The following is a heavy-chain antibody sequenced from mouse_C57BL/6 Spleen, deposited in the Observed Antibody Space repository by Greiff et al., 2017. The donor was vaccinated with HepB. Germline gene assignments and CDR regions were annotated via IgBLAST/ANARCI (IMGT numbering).Heavy chain of an antibody. J-gene: IGHJ3*01. D-gene: IGHD2-1*01. Sequence: VQLKQSGPGLVKPSQSLSLTCSVTGYSITSGYYWNWIRQFPGNKLEWMGYISYDGSNNYNPSLKNRISITRDTSKNQFFLKLNSVTTEDTATYYCARDGGNPAWFAYWGQGTLVTVSA. CDR3: ARDGGNPAWFAY. CDR1: GYSITSGYY. CDR2: ISYDGSN. V-gene: IGHV3-6*01.